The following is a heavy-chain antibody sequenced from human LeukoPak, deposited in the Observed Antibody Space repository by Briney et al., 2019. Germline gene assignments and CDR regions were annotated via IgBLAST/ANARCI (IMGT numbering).Heavy chain of an antibody. J-gene: IGHJ4*02. D-gene: IGHD3-10*01. CDR1: GFTFSSYA. CDR2: ISYDGSNK. Sequence: GRSLRLSCAASGFTFSSYAMHWVRQAPGKGLEWVAVISYDGSNKYYADSVKGRFTISRDNSKNTLYLQMNSLRAEDTAVCYCARDRGAQSGSYQHTFDYWGQGTLVTVSS. V-gene: IGHV3-30-3*01. CDR3: ARDRGAQSGSYQHTFDY.